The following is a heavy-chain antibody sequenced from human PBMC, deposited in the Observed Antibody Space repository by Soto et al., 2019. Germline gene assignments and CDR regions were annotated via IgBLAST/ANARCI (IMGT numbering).Heavy chain of an antibody. J-gene: IGHJ6*02. CDR1: GFTFSSYA. Sequence: PGGSLRLSCSASGFTFSSYAMHWVRQAPGKGLEYVSAISSNGGSTYYADSVKGRFTISRDNSKNTLYLQMNSLRAEDTAVYYCAKNFYITMVRRYYYGMDVWGQGTTVTVSS. D-gene: IGHD3-10*01. V-gene: IGHV3-64*04. CDR3: AKNFYITMVRRYYYGMDV. CDR2: ISSNGGST.